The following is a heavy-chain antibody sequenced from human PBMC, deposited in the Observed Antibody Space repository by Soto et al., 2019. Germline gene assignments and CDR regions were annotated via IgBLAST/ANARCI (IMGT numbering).Heavy chain of an antibody. D-gene: IGHD5-18*01. CDR2: IDPSDSYI. CDR1: GYIFTKYW. V-gene: IGHV5-10-1*01. CDR3: ARLMYSYGSVYAMDV. J-gene: IGHJ6*02. Sequence: GESLKISCKGSGYIFTKYWISWVRQKPGEGLEWMARIDPSDSYIRYSPSFQGHVTISTDNSITTAYLQWSSLKASDTATYYCARLMYSYGSVYAMDVWGQGTTVTVSS.